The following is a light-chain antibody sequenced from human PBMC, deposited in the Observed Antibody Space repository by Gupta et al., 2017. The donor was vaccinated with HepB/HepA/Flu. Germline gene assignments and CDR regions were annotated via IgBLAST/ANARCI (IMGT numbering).Light chain of an antibody. J-gene: IGKJ1*01. Sequence: DIHMTQSPSSLSASVGDRVTITCRASQGIRNDLGWYQQKPGKAPKRLIYAASSLQRGVPSRFSGSGAGTELTLTISSRQPEDFATYYCLQQNSDPPIWTFGQGTKVEIK. CDR2: AAS. CDR3: LQQNSDPPIWT. CDR1: QGIRND. V-gene: IGKV1-17*01.